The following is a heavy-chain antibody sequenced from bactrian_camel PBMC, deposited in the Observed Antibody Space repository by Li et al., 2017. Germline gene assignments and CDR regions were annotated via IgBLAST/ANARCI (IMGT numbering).Heavy chain of an antibody. V-gene: IGHV3S42*01. CDR2: IEQDDNNFDKVLSI. CDR1: GDTYKIYS. Sequence: VQLVESGGGSVQAGGSLRLSCVVSGDTYKIYSMGWFRQAPGKEREGVACIEQDDNNFDKVLSIRYRDSVKGRFSISKENAKNTLYLQMDDLTPEDSAMYTCAAGSYDCSIDSRDFPYWGQGTQVTVS. J-gene: IGHJ6*01. D-gene: IGHD3*01. CDR3: AAGSYDCSIDSRDFPY.